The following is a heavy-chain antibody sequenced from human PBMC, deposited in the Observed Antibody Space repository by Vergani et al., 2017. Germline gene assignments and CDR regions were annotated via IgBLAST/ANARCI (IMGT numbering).Heavy chain of an antibody. CDR1: GFTFSSHG. Sequence: QVQLVESAGGVVQPGRSLTLSCVASGFTFSSHGMHWVRQAPGKGLEWVAVIWYDGSNKYYGASVKGRFTISRDNSKNTLYLQMNSLRVEDTAVYYCARWGNEKRLDSWGQGTLVTVSS. J-gene: IGHJ5*01. D-gene: IGHD1-1*01. CDR2: IWYDGSNK. V-gene: IGHV3-33*01. CDR3: ARWGNEKRLDS.